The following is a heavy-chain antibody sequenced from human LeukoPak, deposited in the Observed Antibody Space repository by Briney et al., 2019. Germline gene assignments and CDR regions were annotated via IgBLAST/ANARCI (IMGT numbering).Heavy chain of an antibody. CDR2: IYYSGST. Sequence: SETLSLTCTVSGGSISSSSYYWGWIRQPPGKGLEWIGSIYYSGSTYYNPSLKSRVTISVDTSKNQLSLKLSSVTAADTAVYYCARYMVRGPRGSNKDYTDVWGKGTTVTASS. D-gene: IGHD3-10*01. CDR3: ARYMVRGPRGSNKDYTDV. CDR1: GGSISSSSYY. V-gene: IGHV4-39*07. J-gene: IGHJ6*03.